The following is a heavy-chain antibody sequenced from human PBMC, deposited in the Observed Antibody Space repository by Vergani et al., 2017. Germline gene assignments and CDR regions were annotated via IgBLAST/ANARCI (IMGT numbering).Heavy chain of an antibody. V-gene: IGHV3-11*01. CDR2: ISSSGSTI. D-gene: IGHD6-19*01. CDR1: GFTFSDYY. CDR3: IAVAGTGGVVDRNPFDY. Sequence: VQLVESGGVVVQPGGSLRLSCAASGFTFSDYYMSWIRQAPGKGLGWVSYISSSGSTIYYADSGKCRFTISRDNAKNSLYLQMNSLRAEDTAVYYCIAVAGTGGVVDRNPFDYWGQGTLVTVSS. J-gene: IGHJ4*02.